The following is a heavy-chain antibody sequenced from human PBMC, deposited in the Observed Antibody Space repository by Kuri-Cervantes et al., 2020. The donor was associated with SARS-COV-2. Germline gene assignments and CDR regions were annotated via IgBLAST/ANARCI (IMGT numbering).Heavy chain of an antibody. CDR1: GVTFTRDT. V-gene: IGHV1-69*04. Sequence: SVKVSCKASGVTFTRDTINWVRQAPGQGLEWMGRIIPDLGVTNYARKFQSRVTITADKSTNTAYMDLNSLTSEDTAVYYCARDRSAWPFDYWGQGTLVTVSS. CDR2: IIPDLGVT. D-gene: IGHD6-19*01. CDR3: ARDRSAWPFDY. J-gene: IGHJ4*02.